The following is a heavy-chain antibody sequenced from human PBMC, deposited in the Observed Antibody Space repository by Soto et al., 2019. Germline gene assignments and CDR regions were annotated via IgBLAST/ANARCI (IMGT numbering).Heavy chain of an antibody. V-gene: IGHV2-5*02. Sequence: QITLKESGPTLVKPTQTLTLTCTFSGFSLSTIGMAVGWIRQPPGKALEWLALTYWDDDKHYSPSLQSTLTVTKDTSKNHVVLTMTNMDPVDTATYYCAHRRKVDGLWYPFDYGGQGTLVTVSS. J-gene: IGHJ4*02. CDR2: TYWDDDK. CDR3: AHRRKVDGLWYPFDY. CDR1: GFSLSTIGMA. D-gene: IGHD6-13*01.